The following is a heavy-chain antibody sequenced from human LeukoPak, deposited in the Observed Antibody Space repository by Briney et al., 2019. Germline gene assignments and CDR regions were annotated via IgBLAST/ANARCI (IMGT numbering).Heavy chain of an antibody. J-gene: IGHJ4*02. CDR3: ATLVSTRYYFDY. V-gene: IGHV4-34*01. CDR1: GGSFSGYY. CDR2: IYHSGIT. D-gene: IGHD5/OR15-5a*01. Sequence: SETLSLTCAVYGGSFSGYYWSWIRQPPGKGLEWIGNIYHSGITYYNHFNSSLKSRVTISIDTSKNQFSLRLTSVTAADTAVYFCATLVSTRYYFDYWGQGTLVTVSS.